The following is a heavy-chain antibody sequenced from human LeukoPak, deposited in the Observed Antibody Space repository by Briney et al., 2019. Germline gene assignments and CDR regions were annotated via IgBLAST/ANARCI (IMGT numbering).Heavy chain of an antibody. CDR1: GGSISSSSYY. CDR2: IYYSGRT. V-gene: IGHV4-39*07. D-gene: IGHD6-19*01. CDR3: ARVSRSSRGWPAYYLDY. J-gene: IGHJ4*02. Sequence: SETLSLTCTVSGGSISSSSYYWGWIRQPPGKGLEWIGSIYYSGRTLYNPSLKSRVTISVDTSKNQFSLKLSSVTAADTAVYYCARVSRSSRGWPAYYLDYWGQGTLVTVSS.